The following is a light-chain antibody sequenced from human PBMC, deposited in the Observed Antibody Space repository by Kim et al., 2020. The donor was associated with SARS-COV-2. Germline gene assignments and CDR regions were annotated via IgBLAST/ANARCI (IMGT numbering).Light chain of an antibody. J-gene: IGKJ2*03. Sequence: SPAERASLSCRASQSVRSSYLAWYQHKTGREPRRLIYGVSSRATGSPDRFSGSGSGRDFTLTISRLEAEDFAVYYCQQYGGSPPYSFGQGTKLEI. CDR2: GVS. V-gene: IGKV3-20*01. CDR1: QSVRSSY. CDR3: QQYGGSPPYS.